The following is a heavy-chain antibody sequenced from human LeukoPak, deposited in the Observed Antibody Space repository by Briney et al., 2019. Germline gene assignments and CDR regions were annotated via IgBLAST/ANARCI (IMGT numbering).Heavy chain of an antibody. Sequence: PGGSLRLSCTTSGFNFGDYAMTWVRQAPGKGLEWVGFIRSKIYGGTPEYAASVKGRFTISRDDSKGVAYLQMNSLRAEDTAVYYCAKSGDYYGSGSYSAFDYWGQGTLVTVSS. D-gene: IGHD3-10*01. CDR2: IRSKIYGGTP. J-gene: IGHJ4*02. V-gene: IGHV3-49*04. CDR1: GFNFGDYA. CDR3: AKSGDYYGSGSYSAFDY.